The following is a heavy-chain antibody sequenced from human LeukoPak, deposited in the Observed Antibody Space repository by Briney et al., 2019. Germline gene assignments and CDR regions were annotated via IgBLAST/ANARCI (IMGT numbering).Heavy chain of an antibody. J-gene: IGHJ4*02. CDR2: ISSSGNTI. D-gene: IGHD1-26*01. V-gene: IGHV3-11*04. CDR1: GFSVSDYY. CDR3: ASEVGADSRDFDY. Sequence: GGSLRLSCAASGFSVSDYYMNWIRQAPGKGLEWVSYISSSGNTIYYADSVKGRFTISRDNAKNSLYLQMNSLRAEDTAVYYGASEVGADSRDFDYWGQGTLVTVSS.